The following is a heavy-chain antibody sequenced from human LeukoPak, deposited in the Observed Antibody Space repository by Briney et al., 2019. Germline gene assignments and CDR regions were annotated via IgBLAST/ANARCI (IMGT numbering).Heavy chain of an antibody. CDR3: TRVNLRGSQYNWFDP. CDR1: GGTLRSHI. CDR2: ITPIIDSA. V-gene: IGHV1-69*08. Sequence: GASVKVSCKASGGTLRSHIFSWVRQAPGQGLEWMGRITPIIDSAKYAQNFQDRVTITADTSTATIYMELSSLTFEDTAVYSCTRVNLRGSQYNWFDPWGQGTLVTVSS. J-gene: IGHJ5*02. D-gene: IGHD1-26*01.